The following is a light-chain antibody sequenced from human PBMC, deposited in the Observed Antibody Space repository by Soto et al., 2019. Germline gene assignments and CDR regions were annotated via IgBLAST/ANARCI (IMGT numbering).Light chain of an antibody. J-gene: IGKJ4*01. CDR2: GAS. CDR1: QSVSSN. V-gene: IGKV3-15*01. Sequence: EIVMTQSPATLSVSPGERATLSCRASQSVSSNLAWYQQKPGQAPRLLLYGASTRATGIPARCSGSGYGTEFALTIISRQSEDFAVYSCQHYNNWPTLTFGGGTQVEIK. CDR3: QHYNNWPTLT.